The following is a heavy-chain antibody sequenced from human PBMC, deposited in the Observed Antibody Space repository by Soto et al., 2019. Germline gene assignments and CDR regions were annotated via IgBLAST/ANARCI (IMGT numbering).Heavy chain of an antibody. V-gene: IGHV4-59*11. Sequence: SETLSLTCTVSGGSISLHYWSWIRQPPGKGLEWIGYIYFSGSTNSNPSLKSRVTISVDTSKNQFSLKLSSVTAADTAVYFCARGGARLDSWGQGTLVTVSS. CDR1: GGSISLHY. J-gene: IGHJ4*02. CDR3: ARGGARLDS. CDR2: IYFSGST. D-gene: IGHD6-6*01.